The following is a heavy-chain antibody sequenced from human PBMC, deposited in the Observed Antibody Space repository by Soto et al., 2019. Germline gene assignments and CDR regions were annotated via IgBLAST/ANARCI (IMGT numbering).Heavy chain of an antibody. J-gene: IGHJ6*02. CDR1: GYTFTTYG. Sequence: QVQLVQSGAEVKKPGASVKVSCKASGYTFTTYGINWVRQAPGQGLEWMGWISAYNGNTNYAQKLQGRVTMTTDTSXSXXYRELRSRRSDDTAVYYCARVWVGTTFAYYYGMDVWGQGTTVTVSS. CDR3: ARVWVGTTFAYYYGMDV. CDR2: ISAYNGNT. V-gene: IGHV1-18*01. D-gene: IGHD1-1*01.